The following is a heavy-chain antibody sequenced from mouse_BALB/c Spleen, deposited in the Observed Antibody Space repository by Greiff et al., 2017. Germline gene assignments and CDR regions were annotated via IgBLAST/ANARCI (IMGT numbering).Heavy chain of an antibody. V-gene: IGHV1-55*01. CDR1: GYNFTSYW. J-gene: IGHJ4*01. CDR3: ARKILMDY. CDR2: IYPGSGST. Sequence: QVQLQQPGAELVKPGTSVKLSCKASGYNFTSYWINWVKLRPGQGLEWIGDIYPGSGSTNYNEKFKSKATLTVDTSSSTAYMQLSSLASEDSALYYCARKILMDYWGQGTSVTVSS.